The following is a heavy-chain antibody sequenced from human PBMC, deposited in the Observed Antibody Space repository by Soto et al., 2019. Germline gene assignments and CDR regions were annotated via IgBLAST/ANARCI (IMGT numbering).Heavy chain of an antibody. V-gene: IGHV6-1*01. CDR3: ARDRTGTTGWGDDAFDI. CDR2: TYYRSKWYN. J-gene: IGHJ3*02. D-gene: IGHD1-7*01. CDR1: GDSVSSNSAA. Sequence: SQTLSLTCAISGDSVSSNSAAWNWIRQSPLRGLEWLGRTYYRSKWYNDYAVSVKSRITINPDTSKNQFSLQLNSVTPEDTAVYYCARDRTGTTGWGDDAFDIWGQGTMVTVSS.